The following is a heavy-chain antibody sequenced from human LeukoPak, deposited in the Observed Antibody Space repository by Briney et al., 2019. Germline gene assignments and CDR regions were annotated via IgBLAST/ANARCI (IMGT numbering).Heavy chain of an antibody. V-gene: IGHV3-21*01. D-gene: IGHD1-20*01. CDR1: GFTFSFYM. CDR2: ISTSSSHI. CDR3: ARDDNWNDKPFDL. J-gene: IGHJ4*02. Sequence: GGSLRLSCTASGFTFSFYMMNWVRQAPGKGLEWVSSISTSSSHIYYADSLKGRFTVSRDNAKSSLYLQMNNLRAEDTAVYYCARDDNWNDKPFDLWSQGTLVTVSS.